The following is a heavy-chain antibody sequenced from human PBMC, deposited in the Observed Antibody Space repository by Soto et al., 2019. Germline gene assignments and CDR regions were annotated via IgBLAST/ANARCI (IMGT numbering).Heavy chain of an antibody. D-gene: IGHD3-3*01. CDR1: RGTFNTSP. J-gene: IGHJ6*02. V-gene: IGHV1-69*01. Sequence: QVLLAQSGAEVKKPGSSVKVSCQTSRGTFNTSPISWVRQAPGQGLEWLGDIVPVFGMVNYAKQFQDRLNLTADEYTTSGFMEVSRLTPEDTAVYFCATPHLRARQYDYRSPATASLYHSGLGVWGQGTTVIVSS. CDR3: ATPHLRARQYDYRSPATASLYHSGLGV. CDR2: IVPVFGMV.